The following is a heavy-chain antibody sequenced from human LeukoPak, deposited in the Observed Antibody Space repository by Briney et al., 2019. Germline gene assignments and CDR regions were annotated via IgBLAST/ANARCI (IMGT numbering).Heavy chain of an antibody. D-gene: IGHD3-10*01. CDR1: GYTFTRYG. CDR2: ISGYNGNT. V-gene: IGHV1-18*01. CDR3: ARGQANRLVWFGELLSNINPFDY. J-gene: IGHJ4*02. Sequence: ASVKVSCKASGYTFTRYGISWVRQAPGQGLEWMGWISGYNGNTKYVEKFQGRVTMTTDTSTSTADMELRSLRSDDTAVYYCARGQANRLVWFGELLSNINPFDYWGQGGLVTVSS.